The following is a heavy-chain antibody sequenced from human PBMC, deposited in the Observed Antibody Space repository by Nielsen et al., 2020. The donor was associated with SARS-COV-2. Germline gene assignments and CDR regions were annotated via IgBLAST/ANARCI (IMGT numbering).Heavy chain of an antibody. D-gene: IGHD4-17*01. J-gene: IGHJ3*02. CDR3: ARVDMVTTENSGNAFDI. Sequence: ASVKVSCKASDNTFFSYSFIWVRQAPGQGLEWMGRISANNANVKYAQKLQGRVTMTTDTSTSTAYMELRSLRSDDTAVYYCARVDMVTTENSGNAFDIWGQGTMVTVSS. CDR2: ISANNANV. V-gene: IGHV1-18*04. CDR1: DNTFFSYS.